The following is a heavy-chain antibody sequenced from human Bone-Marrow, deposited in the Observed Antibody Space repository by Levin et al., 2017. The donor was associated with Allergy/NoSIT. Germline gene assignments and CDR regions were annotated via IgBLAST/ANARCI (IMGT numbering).Heavy chain of an antibody. CDR1: GFTFSTYT. V-gene: IGHV3-30*04. J-gene: IGHJ2*01. CDR2: ISYDGSNE. D-gene: IGHD2-21*02. Sequence: GGSLRLSCAGSGFTFSTYTMHWVRQAPGKGLEWMSVISYDGSNEHYADSVKDRFTISRNNSESMLYLQMNSLRDEDTAVYYCARDTSISVTAVTATGGLDFELWGRGTLVTVSS. CDR3: ARDTSISVTAVTATGGLDFEL.